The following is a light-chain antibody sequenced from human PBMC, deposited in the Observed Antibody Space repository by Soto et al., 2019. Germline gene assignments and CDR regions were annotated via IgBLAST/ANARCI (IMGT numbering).Light chain of an antibody. V-gene: IGLV2-8*01. CDR2: EVS. Sequence: QSALTQPPSASGSPGQSVTLSCTGTSSDVGGYNYVSWYQHHPGKAPKLMIYEVSKRPSGVPDRFSGSKSANTASLTVSGLQAEDEADYYCSSYAASNNFVVFGGGTKVTVL. CDR1: SSDVGGYNY. CDR3: SSYAASNNFVV. J-gene: IGLJ2*01.